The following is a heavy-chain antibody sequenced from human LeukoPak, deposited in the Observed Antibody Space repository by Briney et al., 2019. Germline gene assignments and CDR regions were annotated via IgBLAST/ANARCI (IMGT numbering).Heavy chain of an antibody. CDR2: IYSGGST. V-gene: IGHV3-53*01. D-gene: IGHD4-17*01. CDR1: GFTVSANF. CDR3: ARGEDYGDYFDY. Sequence: PGGSLRLSCAASGFTVSANFMSWVRQAPGKGLEWVSVIYSGGSTYYADSVKGRFTISRDNSKNTLSLQMNSLRAEDTAVYYCARGEDYGDYFDYWGQGTLVTVSS. J-gene: IGHJ4*02.